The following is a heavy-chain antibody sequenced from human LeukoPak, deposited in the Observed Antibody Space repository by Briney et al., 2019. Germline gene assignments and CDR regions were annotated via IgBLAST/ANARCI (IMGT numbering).Heavy chain of an antibody. Sequence: PGGSLRLSCAASGFTFSSNVMSWVRQAPGKGLEWVSAISGSGISTYYADSVKGRFTISRDNSKNTLYLQMNGLRAEDTAVYYCAKDVGEVLLYYFDYWGQGTLVTVSS. V-gene: IGHV3-23*01. J-gene: IGHJ4*02. CDR3: AKDVGEVLLYYFDY. CDR1: GFTFSSNV. D-gene: IGHD2-2*01. CDR2: ISGSGIST.